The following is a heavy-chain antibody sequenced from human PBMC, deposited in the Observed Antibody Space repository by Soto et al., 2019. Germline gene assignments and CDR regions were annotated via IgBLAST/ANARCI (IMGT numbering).Heavy chain of an antibody. J-gene: IGHJ6*02. D-gene: IGHD1-1*01. V-gene: IGHV3-21*01. Sequence: LXLSCEASGFSFSAFSVNWVRQAPGKGLEYVSVISSSSGYIYYADSVKGRFTVSRDNARNTLFLQMSGLREEDTAVYYCARNDRGDYYYYGLGVWGQGTTVTVPS. CDR3: ARNDRGDYYYYGLGV. CDR1: GFSFSAFS. CDR2: ISSSSGYI.